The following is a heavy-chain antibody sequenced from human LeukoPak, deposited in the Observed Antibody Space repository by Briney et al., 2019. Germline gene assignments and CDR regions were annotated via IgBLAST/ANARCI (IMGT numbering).Heavy chain of an antibody. CDR2: IYHSGST. V-gene: IGHV4-39*07. CDR1: GVSISSSNSY. CDR3: ARAKGSGSRRYFYYYMDV. Sequence: PSETLSLTCTVSGVSISSSNSYWGWIRQPPGKGLEWIGSIYHSGSTNYNPSLKSRVTISVDKSKNQFSLKLSSVTAADTAVYYCARAKGSGSRRYFYYYMDVWGKGTTVTVFS. J-gene: IGHJ6*03. D-gene: IGHD3-10*01.